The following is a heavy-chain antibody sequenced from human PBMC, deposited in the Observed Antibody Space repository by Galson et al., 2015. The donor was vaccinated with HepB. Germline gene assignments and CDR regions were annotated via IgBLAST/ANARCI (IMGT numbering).Heavy chain of an antibody. CDR1: GGSISSGSYY. CDR3: ASHAPKYYDFWSGSDHYYYYYMDV. CDR2: IYTSGST. V-gene: IGHV4-61*02. D-gene: IGHD3-3*01. Sequence: LSLTCTVSGGSISSGSYYWSWIRQPAGKGLEWIGRIYTSGSTNYNPSLKSRVTMSVDTSKNQFSLELSSVTAADTAVYYCASHAPKYYDFWSGSDHYYYYYMDVWGKGTTVTVSS. J-gene: IGHJ6*03.